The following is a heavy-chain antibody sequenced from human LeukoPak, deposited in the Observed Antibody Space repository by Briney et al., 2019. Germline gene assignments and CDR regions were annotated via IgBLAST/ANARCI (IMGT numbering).Heavy chain of an antibody. CDR3: ARDEGEYCTRTTCYYGWFDP. J-gene: IGHJ5*02. Sequence: GGSLRLSCVGSGFIFSTYGMNWVRQAPGKGLEWISYISGRGTTIYYADSVKGRFTTSRDNAKSSLYLQMSSLRDEDTALYYCARDEGEYCTRTTCYYGWFDPWGQGTLVTVSS. CDR2: ISGRGTTI. CDR1: GFIFSTYG. V-gene: IGHV3-48*03. D-gene: IGHD2-2*01.